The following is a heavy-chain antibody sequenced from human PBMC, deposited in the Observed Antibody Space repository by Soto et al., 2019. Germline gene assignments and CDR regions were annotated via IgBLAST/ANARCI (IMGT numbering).Heavy chain of an antibody. J-gene: IGHJ4*02. CDR2: ISGSGDIT. V-gene: IGHV3-23*01. CDR1: GLTFSTYA. Sequence: EVQLLESGGGLVQPGGSLRLSCAASGLTFSTYAMSWVRQAPGKGLEWVSGISGSGDITNYADSVRGRFTISRDNSKNTLYLQMNSLRAEDTAVYYCAKANHYYYFDHWGQGTLVTVSS. D-gene: IGHD1-26*01. CDR3: AKANHYYYFDH.